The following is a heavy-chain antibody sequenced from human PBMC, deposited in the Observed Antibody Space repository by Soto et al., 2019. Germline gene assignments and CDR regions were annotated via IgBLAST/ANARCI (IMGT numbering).Heavy chain of an antibody. CDR1: GGTFSSYT. Sequence: SVKVSCKASGGTFSSYTISWVRQAPGQGLEWMGRIIPILGIANYAQKFQGRVTITADKSTSTAYMELSSLRSEDTAVYYCARIPDYYDSSGSTFDYWGQGTLVTVSS. D-gene: IGHD3-22*01. V-gene: IGHV1-69*02. CDR3: ARIPDYYDSSGSTFDY. CDR2: IIPILGIA. J-gene: IGHJ4*02.